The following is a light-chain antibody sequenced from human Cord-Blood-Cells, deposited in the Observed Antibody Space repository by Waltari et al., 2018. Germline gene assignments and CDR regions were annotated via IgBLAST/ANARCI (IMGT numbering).Light chain of an antibody. CDR1: SLRSYY. J-gene: IGLJ3*02. CDR2: GKN. V-gene: IGLV3-19*01. CDR3: NSRDSSGNHLRV. Sequence: SSELTQDPAVSVALGQTVRITCQGDSLRSYYASRYQQKPGQAPVLVIYGKNNRSSGIPDRFSGSSSGSTASWTITGAQAEDEADYDCNSRDSSGNHLRVFGGGTRLSVL.